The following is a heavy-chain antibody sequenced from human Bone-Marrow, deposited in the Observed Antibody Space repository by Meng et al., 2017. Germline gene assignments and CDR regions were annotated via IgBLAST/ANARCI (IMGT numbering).Heavy chain of an antibody. CDR2: IKSKPDGETS. V-gene: IGHV3-15*01. D-gene: IGHD1-1*01. CDR1: GFTFSNAW. CDR3: ARDDRAKFDY. Sequence: GGSLRLSCVASGFTFSNAWMSWVRQAPGKGLEWVGRIKSKPDGETSDYSTPVKDRFTISRDDSKNTLYLQMNSLKIEDTAVYYCARDDRAKFDYWGQGTLVTVSS. J-gene: IGHJ4*02.